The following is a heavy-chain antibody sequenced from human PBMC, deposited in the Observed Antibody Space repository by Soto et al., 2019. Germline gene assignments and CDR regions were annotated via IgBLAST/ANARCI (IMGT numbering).Heavy chain of an antibody. CDR2: IRNPGYGGTT. V-gene: IGHV3-49*04. J-gene: IGHJ5*02. CDR1: GFSFGDYA. CDR3: VRGSFGYYGP. Sequence: GGSLRLSCTTSGFSFGDYAMTWVRRAPGKGLEWVGFIRNPGYGGTTEYATSVKGRFITSRDDSMSSAYLQLNSLKVDDSAVYYCVRGSFGYYGPWGQGTLVTVSS. D-gene: IGHD3-3*01.